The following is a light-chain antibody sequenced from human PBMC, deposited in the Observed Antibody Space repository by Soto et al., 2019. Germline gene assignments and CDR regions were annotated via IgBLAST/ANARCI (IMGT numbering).Light chain of an antibody. J-gene: IGLJ1*01. CDR1: SSDVGYYNY. CDR3: CSYAGSYTEV. Sequence: ALTQPRSVSGSPGQSVTISCTGTSSDVGYYNYVSWYQQHPGKAPKLMIYNVSKRPSGVPDRFSGSKSGNTASLTISGLQAEDEADYYCCSYAGSYTEVFGTGTKVTVL. CDR2: NVS. V-gene: IGLV2-11*01.